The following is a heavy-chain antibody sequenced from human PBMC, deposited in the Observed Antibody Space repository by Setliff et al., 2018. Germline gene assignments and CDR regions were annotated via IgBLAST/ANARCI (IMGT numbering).Heavy chain of an antibody. Sequence: ASVKVSCKASGYTFTGYYMHWVRQAPGQGLEWMGRINPNSGGTNYAQKFQGRVTMTTDTSTSTAYMELRSLRSDDTAVYYCARDLDYQYYYDSSGRDAFDIWGQGTMVTVSS. CDR2: INPNSGGT. J-gene: IGHJ3*02. CDR3: ARDLDYQYYYDSSGRDAFDI. V-gene: IGHV1-2*06. CDR1: GYTFTGYY. D-gene: IGHD3-22*01.